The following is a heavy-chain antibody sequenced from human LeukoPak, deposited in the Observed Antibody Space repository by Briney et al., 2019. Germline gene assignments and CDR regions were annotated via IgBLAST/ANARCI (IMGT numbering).Heavy chain of an antibody. CDR2: VNRDGSET. D-gene: IGHD3-22*01. CDR3: AKDHRPPNYYDSSGYFDY. Sequence: PGGSLRLSCAASGFTLSNHWMTWVRQVPGRGPEWVANVNRDGSETYYLDSVKGRFTISKDNAKNSLYLQMNSLRAEDTAVYYCAKDHRPPNYYDSSGYFDYWGQGTLVTVSS. CDR1: GFTLSNHW. V-gene: IGHV3-7*03. J-gene: IGHJ4*02.